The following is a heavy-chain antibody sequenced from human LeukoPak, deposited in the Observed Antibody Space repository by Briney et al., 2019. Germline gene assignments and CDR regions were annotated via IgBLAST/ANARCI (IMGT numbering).Heavy chain of an antibody. CDR1: GFTFSGYA. Sequence: GGSLRLSCAASGFTFSGYALHWVRQAPGNGLEWVAIISYDGSNTYYADSVKGRFSLSRDNSKNTLYLQMNRLRVEDTAVYYCAREPHSSGYFYSFDYWGQGTLVTVSS. D-gene: IGHD3-22*01. CDR3: AREPHSSGYFYSFDY. J-gene: IGHJ4*02. V-gene: IGHV3-30*04. CDR2: ISYDGSNT.